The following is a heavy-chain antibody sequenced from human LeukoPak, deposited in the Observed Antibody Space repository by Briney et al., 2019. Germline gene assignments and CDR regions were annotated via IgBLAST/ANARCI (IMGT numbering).Heavy chain of an antibody. CDR1: GYTFTGYY. J-gene: IGHJ4*02. CDR3: ARPGTTFDY. Sequence: ASVKVSCKASGYTFTGYYMHWVRLAPGQGLEWMGWINPNSGGTNYAQKFQGWVTMTRDTSISTAYMELSSLRAEDTAVYYCARPGTTFDYWGQGTLVTVSS. CDR2: INPNSGGT. V-gene: IGHV1-2*04. D-gene: IGHD1-1*01.